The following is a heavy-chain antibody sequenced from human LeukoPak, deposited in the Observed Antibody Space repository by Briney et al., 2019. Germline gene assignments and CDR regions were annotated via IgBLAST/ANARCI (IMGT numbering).Heavy chain of an antibody. J-gene: IGHJ6*02. Sequence: ATVKLSCDASGYTHTRYGISSARQALGQGLELMGWISAYNRNTNSAQKFQDRVTMTPDSSTTTAYMELRSLTSDDTALYYCARDTAVAYYGMDGWGQGTTVTVSS. CDR1: GYTHTRYG. V-gene: IGHV1-18*01. CDR3: ARDTAVAYYGMDG. CDR2: ISAYNRNT. D-gene: IGHD5-18*01.